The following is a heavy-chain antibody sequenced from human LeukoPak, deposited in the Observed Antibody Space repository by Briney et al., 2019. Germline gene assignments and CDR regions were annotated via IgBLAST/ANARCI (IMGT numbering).Heavy chain of an antibody. D-gene: IGHD3-9*01. V-gene: IGHV4-59*01. CDR3: ARGYHDILTGYSESAFDI. J-gene: IGHJ3*02. Sequence: SETLSLTCTVSGGSISSYYWSWIRQPPGKGLVWIGYIYNSGSTNYNPSLKSRVTILVGTSKNQFSLKLSSVTAADTAVYYCARGYHDILTGYSESAFDIWGQGTKVTVSS. CDR2: IYNSGST. CDR1: GGSISSYY.